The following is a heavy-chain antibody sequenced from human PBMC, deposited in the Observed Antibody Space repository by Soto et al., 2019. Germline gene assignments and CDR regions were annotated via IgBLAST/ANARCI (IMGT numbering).Heavy chain of an antibody. D-gene: IGHD3-10*01. CDR2: IYYSGST. J-gene: IGHJ5*02. Sequence: PSDTLSLTCAVSGDSISSSYYWGWIRQPPGKGREWIGSIYYSGSTYYKPALKSRGTISVDTSKNQFSLQLSSVTAADTAVYYCARGSGARIWYLALGPWGQGTLVTVSS. V-gene: IGHV4-39*01. CDR3: ARGSGARIWYLALGP. CDR1: GDSISSSYY.